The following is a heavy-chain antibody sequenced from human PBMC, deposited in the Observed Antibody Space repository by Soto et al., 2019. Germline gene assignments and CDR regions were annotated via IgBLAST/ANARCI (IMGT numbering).Heavy chain of an antibody. CDR3: ARDTTVTPPLYGMDV. J-gene: IGHJ6*02. CDR1: GYTFTSYY. V-gene: IGHV1-46*01. CDR2: INPSGGST. Sequence: GASVKVSCKASGYTFTSYYMHWVRQAPGRGLEWMGIINPSGGSTSYAQKFQGRVTMTRDTSTSTVYMELSSLRSEDTAVYYCARDTTVTPPLYGMDVWGQGTTVTVSS. D-gene: IGHD4-17*01.